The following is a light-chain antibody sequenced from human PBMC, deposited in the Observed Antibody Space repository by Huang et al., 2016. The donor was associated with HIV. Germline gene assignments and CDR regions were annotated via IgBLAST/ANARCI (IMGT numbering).Light chain of an antibody. CDR3: QQYATTPPT. Sequence: EFVLTQSPGTLSLSPGERATLSCRAGQSVTSSFLAWYQQKPGQAPRLLIYGASSRATGIPDRFSGSGSGTDFTLTISRLEAEDFAVYYCQQYATTPPTFGGGTKVDIK. V-gene: IGKV3-20*01. CDR1: QSVTSSF. J-gene: IGKJ4*01. CDR2: GAS.